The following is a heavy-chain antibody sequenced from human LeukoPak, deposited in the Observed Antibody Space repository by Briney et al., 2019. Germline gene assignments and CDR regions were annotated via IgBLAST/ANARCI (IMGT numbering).Heavy chain of an antibody. J-gene: IGHJ5*02. CDR2: INHSGST. CDR1: GGSFSGYY. D-gene: IGHD6-13*01. Sequence: PSETLSLTCAVYGGSFSGYYWSWIRQPPGKGLEWIGEINHSGSTNYNPSLKSRVTISVDTSKNQFSLKLSSVTAADTAVYYCACSTIIAAKKNWFDPWGQGTLVTVSS. V-gene: IGHV4-34*01. CDR3: ACSTIIAAKKNWFDP.